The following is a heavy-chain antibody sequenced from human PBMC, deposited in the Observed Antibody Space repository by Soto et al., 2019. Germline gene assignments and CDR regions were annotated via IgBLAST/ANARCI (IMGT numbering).Heavy chain of an antibody. Sequence: PGGSLRLSCAASGFTFSSYAMSWVRQAPGKGLEWVSAISGSGGSTYYADSVKGRFTISRDNSKNTLYQQMNSQSAEDTAVYYCAKDLAYYYDSSGYFDYFDYWGQGTLVTVSS. D-gene: IGHD3-22*01. CDR2: ISGSGGST. CDR3: AKDLAYYYDSSGYFDYFDY. CDR1: GFTFSSYA. V-gene: IGHV3-23*01. J-gene: IGHJ4*02.